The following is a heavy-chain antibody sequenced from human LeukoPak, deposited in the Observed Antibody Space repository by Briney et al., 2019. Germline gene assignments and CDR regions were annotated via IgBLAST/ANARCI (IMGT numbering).Heavy chain of an antibody. Sequence: GGSLRLSCAASGSTFSSYNMNWVRQAPGKGLEWVSSISSFSSCIHYADSVKGRFTTSRDNAKNSLYLQMNSLRAEDTAVYYCARLSDTEGSSTSYRASDIWGQGTLVTVSS. J-gene: IGHJ3*02. CDR2: ISSFSSCI. V-gene: IGHV3-21*01. D-gene: IGHD2-2*01. CDR3: ARLSDTEGSSTSYRASDI. CDR1: GSTFSSYN.